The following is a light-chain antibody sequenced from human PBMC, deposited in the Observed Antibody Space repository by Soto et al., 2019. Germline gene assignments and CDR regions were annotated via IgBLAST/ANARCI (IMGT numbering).Light chain of an antibody. CDR1: QIIRND. Sequence: DIQMTQFPSSLSASVGDRVNITCRASQIIRNDLAWYQQKLGKAPKRLIYAASSLQSGVPSRFSGSGSGTAFTLAISSLQPEDFATFYCLQHSTWPLTLGQGTKVEIK. V-gene: IGKV1-17*01. J-gene: IGKJ1*01. CDR2: AAS. CDR3: LQHSTWPLT.